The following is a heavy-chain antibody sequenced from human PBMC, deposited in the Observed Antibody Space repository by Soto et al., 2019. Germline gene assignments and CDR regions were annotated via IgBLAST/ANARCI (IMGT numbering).Heavy chain of an antibody. V-gene: IGHV1-69*01. Sequence: QVQLVQSGAEVKKPGSSVKVSCKASGGTFRSFAISWVRQAPGQGLEWMGGGIPIFGTANYATRFQGTVTIPADESTRTANMDLTTLRSEETAVYYCARRQPPGSIPFGVFDIWGQGTMVTVSS. D-gene: IGHD3-16*01. CDR1: GGTFRSFA. CDR3: ARRQPPGSIPFGVFDI. J-gene: IGHJ3*02. CDR2: GIPIFGTA.